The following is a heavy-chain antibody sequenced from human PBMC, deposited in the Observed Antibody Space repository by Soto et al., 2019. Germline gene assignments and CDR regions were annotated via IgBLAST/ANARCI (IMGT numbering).Heavy chain of an antibody. V-gene: IGHV4-31*03. CDR3: ARDAPIGAGYYYGMDV. Sequence: QVQLQESGPGLVKPSQTLSLTCTVSGGSISSGGYYWSWIRQPPGKGLEWIGYIYYSGSTYYNPSLKSRVTISVDTSKMQFSLKLSSVSAADTAVYYCARDAPIGAGYYYGMDVWGQGTTVTVSS. J-gene: IGHJ6*02. CDR2: IYYSGST. D-gene: IGHD3-16*01. CDR1: GGSISSGGYY.